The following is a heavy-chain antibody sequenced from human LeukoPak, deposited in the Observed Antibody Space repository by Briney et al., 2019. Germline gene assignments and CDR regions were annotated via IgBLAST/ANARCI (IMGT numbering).Heavy chain of an antibody. Sequence: SETLSLTCTVSGDTISGHYWSWIRQPPGKGLEWIGSFHHSGSTYYYPSLKSRVTISVDTSKNQFSLKLSSVTAADTAVYYCARDRLRFVYWGQGTLVTVSS. J-gene: IGHJ4*02. V-gene: IGHV4-59*11. CDR3: ARDRLRFVY. CDR2: FHHSGST. CDR1: GDTISGHY.